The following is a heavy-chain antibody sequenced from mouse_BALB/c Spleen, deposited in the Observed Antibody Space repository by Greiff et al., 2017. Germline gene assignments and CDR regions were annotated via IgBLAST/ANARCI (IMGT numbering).Heavy chain of an antibody. CDR2: INPSNGRT. J-gene: IGHJ1*01. CDR1: GYTFTSYW. CDR3: ATTVAPDFDV. Sequence: QVQLQQPGAELVKPGASVKLSCKASGYTFTSYWMHWVKHRPGQGLEWIGEINPSNGRTNYNEKFKSKATLTVDKSSSTAYMQLSSLTSEDSAVYYCATTVAPDFDVWGAGTTVTVSS. D-gene: IGHD1-1*01. V-gene: IGHV1S81*02.